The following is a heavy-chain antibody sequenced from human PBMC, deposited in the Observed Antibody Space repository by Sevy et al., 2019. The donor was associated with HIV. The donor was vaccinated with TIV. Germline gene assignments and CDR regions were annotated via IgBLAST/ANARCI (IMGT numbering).Heavy chain of an antibody. V-gene: IGHV3-23*01. J-gene: IGHJ3*02. Sequence: GGSLRLSCAASGFTFSSYAMSWVRQAPGKGLEWVSAISGSGGSTYYADSVKGRFTISRDNSKNTLYLQMNSLRAEDTAGYYCANPYVVVTAIEAFDIWGQGTMVTVSS. CDR3: ANPYVVVTAIEAFDI. CDR1: GFTFSSYA. CDR2: ISGSGGST. D-gene: IGHD2-21*02.